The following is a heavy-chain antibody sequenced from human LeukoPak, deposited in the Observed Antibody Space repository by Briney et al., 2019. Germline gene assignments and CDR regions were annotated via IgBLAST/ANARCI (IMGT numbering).Heavy chain of an antibody. J-gene: IGHJ4*02. CDR1: GLTFSSYW. CDR2: IKPDGSEM. CDR3: ARDDYGWGSHPY. Sequence: HPGGSLRLSCAGSGLTFSSYWMTWVRQAPGKGLEWVANIKPDGSEMAYVDSVKGRFTISRDNAKNSVYLQMNSLRAEDTAVYYCARDDYGWGSHPYWGQGTLVTVSS. V-gene: IGHV3-7*04. D-gene: IGHD3-10*01.